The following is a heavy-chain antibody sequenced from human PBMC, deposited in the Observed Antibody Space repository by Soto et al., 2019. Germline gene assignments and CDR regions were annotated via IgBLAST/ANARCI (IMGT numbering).Heavy chain of an antibody. D-gene: IGHD5-18*01. J-gene: IGHJ4*02. CDR3: ATDKGDSYGYGNY. Sequence: SVKVSCKASGFTFSNSAVQWVRQARGQRLEWIGWIVVGSGNTNYAQKFQERVAITRDMSTTTAYMELSSLRSVDTAVYYCATDKGDSYGYGNYWGQGTLVTVSS. CDR1: GFTFSNSA. V-gene: IGHV1-58*01. CDR2: IVVGSGNT.